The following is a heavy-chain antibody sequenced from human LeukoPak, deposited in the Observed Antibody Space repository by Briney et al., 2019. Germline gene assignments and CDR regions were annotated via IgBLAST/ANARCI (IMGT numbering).Heavy chain of an antibody. CDR1: GFTLRSYA. CDR2: ISDTGDKT. CDR3: PKMPDSTPDSRGTFAP. D-gene: IGHD3-16*01. Sequence: GGSLRLSCSASGFTLRSYAMGWVRQAPGKGLEWVSAISDTGDKTYYADSVKGRFTISRDNSRNTLYLKMTRLRPEDTPLFYCPKMPDSTPDSRGTFAPWGQGTLVTVSS. V-gene: IGHV3-23*01. J-gene: IGHJ5*02.